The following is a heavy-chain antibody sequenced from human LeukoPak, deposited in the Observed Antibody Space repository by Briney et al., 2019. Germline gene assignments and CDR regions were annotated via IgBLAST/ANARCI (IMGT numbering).Heavy chain of an antibody. CDR1: GGTFSSYA. D-gene: IGHD2-2*01. CDR3: ARGAFGPKYQLLVGHNWFDP. Sequence: GASVKVSCKASGGTFSSYAISWVRQATGQGLEWMGWMNPNSGNTGYAQKFQGRVTMTRNTSISTAYMELSSLRSEDTAVYYCARGAFGPKYQLLVGHNWFDPWGQGTLVTVSS. CDR2: MNPNSGNT. V-gene: IGHV1-8*02. J-gene: IGHJ5*02.